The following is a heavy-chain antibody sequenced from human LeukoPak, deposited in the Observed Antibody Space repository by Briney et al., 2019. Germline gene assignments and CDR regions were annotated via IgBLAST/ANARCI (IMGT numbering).Heavy chain of an antibody. CDR2: IYYSGST. Sequence: SETLSLTCTVSGGSISSYYWSWIRQPPGKGLEWIGYIYYSGSTNYNPSLESRITMSVDTSKNQFSLKLSSVTAADTAIYYCARERRLLRGDAFDIWGQGTRVTVSS. J-gene: IGHJ3*02. CDR1: GGSISSYY. CDR3: ARERRLLRGDAFDI. V-gene: IGHV4-59*12. D-gene: IGHD4-23*01.